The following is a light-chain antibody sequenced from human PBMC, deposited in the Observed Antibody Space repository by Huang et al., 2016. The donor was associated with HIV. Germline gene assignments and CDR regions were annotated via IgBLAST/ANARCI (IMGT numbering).Light chain of an antibody. Sequence: EIVMKQSPATLSVSPGERATLSCRASQSVSSNFAWYQQQPGQAPRLLIYHASTRATGIPARFSGSGSGTEFTLTISSLQSEDFAVYYCQQYNNWPWTFGQGTKVEIK. J-gene: IGKJ1*01. CDR2: HAS. CDR3: QQYNNWPWT. V-gene: IGKV3-15*01. CDR1: QSVSSN.